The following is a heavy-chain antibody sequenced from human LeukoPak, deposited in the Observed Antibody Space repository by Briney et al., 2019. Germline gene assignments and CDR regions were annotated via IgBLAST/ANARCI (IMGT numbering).Heavy chain of an antibody. V-gene: IGHV5-51*01. D-gene: IGHD5-18*01. CDR2: IYPGDSDT. Sequence: GESLKISCKGSGYSFTSYWIGWVRQMPGKGLEWMGIIYPGDSDTRYSPSFQGQVTISADKSISTAYLQWSSLKASDTAMYYCARLAYTAMATFYYYYYMDVWGKGTTVTVSS. J-gene: IGHJ6*03. CDR3: ARLAYTAMATFYYYYYMDV. CDR1: GYSFTSYW.